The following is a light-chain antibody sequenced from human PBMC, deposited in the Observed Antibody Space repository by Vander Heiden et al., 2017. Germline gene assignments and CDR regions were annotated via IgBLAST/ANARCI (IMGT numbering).Light chain of an antibody. Sequence: IVLTQSLATRSLSPGDSATLPCRPSQSVSSYLVWYQQKAGQAPRLLIYDTSNRATGIPARFSGSGSGTDFTLTISSLEPEDFAVYYCQQRSNWPWAFGHGTKVDIK. CDR2: DTS. V-gene: IGKV3-11*01. J-gene: IGKJ3*01. CDR3: QQRSNWPWA. CDR1: QSVSSY.